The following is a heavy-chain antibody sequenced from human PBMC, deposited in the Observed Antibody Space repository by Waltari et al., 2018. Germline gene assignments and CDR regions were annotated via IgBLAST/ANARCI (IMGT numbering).Heavy chain of an antibody. CDR2: IYAGSGGT. CDR3: ARAGLGSPLQWLQLLDS. J-gene: IGHJ4*02. D-gene: IGHD6-19*01. Sequence: EVQLVESGGGLIQPGGSLRLACAASGFNIYNHYMRWVRQAPGKGLECVSVIYAGSGGTFYAESVKGRFSISRDNSKNTLYLDLNSLTAEDTAVYYCARAGLGSPLQWLQLLDSWGRGTLVTVSS. CDR1: GFNIYNHY. V-gene: IGHV3-53*01.